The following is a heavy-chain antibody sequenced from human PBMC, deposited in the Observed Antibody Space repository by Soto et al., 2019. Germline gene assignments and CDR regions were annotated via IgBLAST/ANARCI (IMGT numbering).Heavy chain of an antibody. CDR3: AKGSSSTRPYYFDY. CDR2: ITASGGDT. Sequence: GGALRLSCAAPGFTFCSYVMSWVRPAPGKGLEWVSAITASGGDTYHADSVKGRFTTSRDNSKNTLYLQMNSLRAEDTAVYYCAKGSSSTRPYYFDYWGQGTLVTVSS. CDR1: GFTFCSYV. V-gene: IGHV3-23*01. D-gene: IGHD2-2*01. J-gene: IGHJ4*02.